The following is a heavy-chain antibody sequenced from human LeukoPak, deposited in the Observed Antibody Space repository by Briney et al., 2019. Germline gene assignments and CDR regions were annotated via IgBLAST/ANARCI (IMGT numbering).Heavy chain of an antibody. J-gene: IGHJ5*02. Sequence: SGGSLRLSCSGSGFDFRTHAMHWVRQAPGKGLEWVAMIWRGGNFKFYGDSVRGRFTISRDESQSVVYLQMDSVRAEDTAVYYCVIDPPDSGWAFWSWGQGALVTVSS. CDR3: VIDPPDSGWAFWS. V-gene: IGHV3-33*01. CDR2: IWRGGNFK. CDR1: GFDFRTHA. D-gene: IGHD6-19*01.